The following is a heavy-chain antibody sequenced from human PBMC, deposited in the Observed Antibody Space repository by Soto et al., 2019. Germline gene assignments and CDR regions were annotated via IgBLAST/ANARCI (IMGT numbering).Heavy chain of an antibody. J-gene: IGHJ5*02. CDR3: ASSASSYNWFDP. Sequence: SVKVSCKASGGTFSSYAISWVRQAPGQGLEWMGGIIPIFGTANYAQKFQGRVTITADKSTSTAYMELSSLRSEDTAVYYCASSASSYNWFDPCGQGTLVTVSS. CDR1: GGTFSSYA. D-gene: IGHD2-2*01. CDR2: IIPIFGTA. V-gene: IGHV1-69*06.